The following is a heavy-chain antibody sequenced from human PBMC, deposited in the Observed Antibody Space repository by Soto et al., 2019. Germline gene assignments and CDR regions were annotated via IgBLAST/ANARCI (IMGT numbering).Heavy chain of an antibody. J-gene: IGHJ6*02. D-gene: IGHD6-13*01. V-gene: IGHV3-15*01. CDR3: TTDEAAAGTIYYYYGMDV. CDR2: IKSKTDGGTT. CDR1: GFTFSNAW. Sequence: LRLSCAASGFTFSNAWMSWVRQAPGKGLEWVGRIKSKTDGGTTDYAAPVKGRFTISRDDSKNTLYLQMNSLKTEDTAVYYCTTDEAAAGTIYYYYGMDVWGQGTTVTVSS.